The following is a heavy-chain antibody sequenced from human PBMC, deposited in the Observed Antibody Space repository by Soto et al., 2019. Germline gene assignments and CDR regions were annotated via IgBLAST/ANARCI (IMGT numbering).Heavy chain of an antibody. D-gene: IGHD3-9*01. Sequence: PGESLKISCKGSGYSFTSYWISLVRQMPGKGLEWMGRIDPSDSYTNYSPSFQGHVTISADKSISTAYLQWSSLKASDTAMYYCARGDILTGYWDYWGQGTLVTVSS. V-gene: IGHV5-10-1*01. CDR3: ARGDILTGYWDY. CDR2: IDPSDSYT. J-gene: IGHJ4*02. CDR1: GYSFTSYW.